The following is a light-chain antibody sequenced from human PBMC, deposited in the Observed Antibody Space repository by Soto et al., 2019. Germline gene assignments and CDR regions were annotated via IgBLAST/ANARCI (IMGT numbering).Light chain of an antibody. CDR2: AAS. CDR3: QQSYSTPIT. V-gene: IGKV1-39*01. CDR1: QSIRGY. J-gene: IGKJ5*01. Sequence: DIQMTQSPSSLPASVGDRVTVTCRASQSIRGYLNWYQHKPGTAPKLLIFAASRLQTGVPLRFSGSGSGTNFTLTINSLQPEDFATYSCQQSYSTPITFGQGTRLEIK.